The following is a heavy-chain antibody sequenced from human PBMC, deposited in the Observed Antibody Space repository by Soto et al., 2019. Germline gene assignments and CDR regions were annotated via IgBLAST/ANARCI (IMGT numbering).Heavy chain of an antibody. CDR1: GGTFSSYT. J-gene: IGHJ4*02. CDR3: ASRSSGYDNPVDY. CDR2: IIPILGIA. Sequence: VKVSCKASGGTFSSYTISWVRQAPGQGLEWMGRIIPILGIANYAQKFQGRVTITADKSTSTAYMELSSLRSKDTAVYYCASRSSGYDNPVDYWGQGTLVNCSS. D-gene: IGHD5-12*01. V-gene: IGHV1-69*02.